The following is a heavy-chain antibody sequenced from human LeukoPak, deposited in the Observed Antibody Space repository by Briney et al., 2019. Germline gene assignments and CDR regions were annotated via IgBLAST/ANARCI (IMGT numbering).Heavy chain of an antibody. CDR3: ATTVVRRVIVSPYFDY. J-gene: IGHJ4*02. D-gene: IGHD3-16*02. V-gene: IGHV1-24*01. Sequence: ASVKVSCKVSGYTLTELSMHWVRQAPGKGLEWMGGFDPEDGETIYAQKFQGRVTMTEDTSTDTAYMELSSLRSEDTAVYYCATTVVRRVIVSPYFDYWGQGTLVTVSS. CDR1: GYTLTELS. CDR2: FDPEDGET.